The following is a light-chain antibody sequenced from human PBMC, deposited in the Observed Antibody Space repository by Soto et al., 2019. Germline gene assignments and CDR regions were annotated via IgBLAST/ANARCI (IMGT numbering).Light chain of an antibody. J-gene: IGKJ2*01. CDR2: GAS. CDR1: QSVSSN. CDR3: QQYNNWPPYT. Sequence: EIVMTQSPATLSVSPGERATLSCRASQSVSSNLAWYQQKPGQPPRLLTYGASTSATGIPARFSGSGSGTEFTLTISSLQSEDFAIYYCQQYNNWPPYTFGQGTILEIK. V-gene: IGKV3-15*01.